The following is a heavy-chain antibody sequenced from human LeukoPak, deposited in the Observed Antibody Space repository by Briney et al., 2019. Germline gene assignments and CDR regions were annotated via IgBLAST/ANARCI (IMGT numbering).Heavy chain of an antibody. D-gene: IGHD6-6*01. J-gene: IGHJ6*03. CDR3: ARSAYSSSSPGMEDYYYYYMDV. V-gene: IGHV1-69*05. Sequence: ASVKVSCKASGGTFSSYAISWVRQAPGQGLEWMGGIIPIFGTANYAQKFQGRVTITTDESTSTAYMGLSSLRSEDTAVYYCARSAYSSSSPGMEDYYYYYMDVWGKGTTVTVSS. CDR1: GGTFSSYA. CDR2: IIPIFGTA.